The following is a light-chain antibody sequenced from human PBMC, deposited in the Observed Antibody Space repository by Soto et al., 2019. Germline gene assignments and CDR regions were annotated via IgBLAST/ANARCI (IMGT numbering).Light chain of an antibody. CDR1: QTVSSN. Sequence: EIVLTQSPATLSLSPGERATLYCRASQTVSSNLAWYQQKPGQAPRLLIYDTYNRATGIPARFRGSGSGTEFTLSITSLQSEDFAVYYCRQYNNWPSFGQGTLL. J-gene: IGKJ5*01. CDR2: DTY. V-gene: IGKV3D-15*01. CDR3: RQYNNWPS.